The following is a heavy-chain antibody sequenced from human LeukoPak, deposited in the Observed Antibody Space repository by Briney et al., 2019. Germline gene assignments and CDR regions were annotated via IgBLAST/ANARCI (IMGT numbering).Heavy chain of an antibody. CDR2: ISGRGRGGST. D-gene: IGHD3-10*01. J-gene: IGHJ4*02. V-gene: IGHV3-23*01. CDR3: AKVGIDGSGPFDH. Sequence: GGSLRLSCAASGFTFSSFALSWVRQAPGKGLGWVSAISGRGRGGSTNYADSVKGRFAISRDNSKNTLYLQMNSLRAEDTAVYYCAKVGIDGSGPFDHWGQGTLVTVSS. CDR1: GFTFSSFA.